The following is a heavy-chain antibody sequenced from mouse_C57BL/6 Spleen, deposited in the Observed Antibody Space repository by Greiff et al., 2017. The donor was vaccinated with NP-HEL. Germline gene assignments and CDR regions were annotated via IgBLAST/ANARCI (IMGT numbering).Heavy chain of an antibody. CDR2: ISDGGSYT. D-gene: IGHD1-1*01. CDR1: GFTFSSYA. Sequence: EVMLVESGGGLVKPGGSLKLSCAASGFTFSSYAMSWVRQTPEKRLEWVATISDGGSYTYYPDNVKGRFTISRDNAKNNLYLQMSHLKSEDTAMYYCARDGVLRSPWFAYWGQGTLVTVSA. V-gene: IGHV5-4*01. CDR3: ARDGVLRSPWFAY. J-gene: IGHJ3*01.